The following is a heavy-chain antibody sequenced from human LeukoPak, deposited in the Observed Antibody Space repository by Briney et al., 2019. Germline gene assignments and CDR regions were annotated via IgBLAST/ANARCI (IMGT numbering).Heavy chain of an antibody. V-gene: IGHV3-23*01. J-gene: IGHJ4*02. Sequence: PGGSLGLSCAASGFTFSSYDMSWVRQAPGKGLERVSAISGSGGSTYYADSVKGRFTISRDNSKNTLFLHMNSLRAEDTAVYYCAKDVSSGTYFDYWGQGTLVTVSS. CDR2: ISGSGGST. CDR1: GFTFSSYD. D-gene: IGHD1-26*01. CDR3: AKDVSSGTYFDY.